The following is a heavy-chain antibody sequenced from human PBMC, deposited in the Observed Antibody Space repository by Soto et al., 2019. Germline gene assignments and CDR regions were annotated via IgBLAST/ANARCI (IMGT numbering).Heavy chain of an antibody. CDR1: GGSISSSNW. V-gene: IGHV4-4*02. CDR2: IYHSGST. J-gene: IGHJ4*02. Sequence: PSETLSLTCAVSGGSISSSNWWSWVRQPPGKGLEWIGEIYHSGSTNYNPSLKSRVTISVDKSKNQFSLKLSSVTAADTAAYYCARAEATTRHARLDYWGQGTLVTVSS. CDR3: ARAEATTRHARLDY. D-gene: IGHD4-17*01.